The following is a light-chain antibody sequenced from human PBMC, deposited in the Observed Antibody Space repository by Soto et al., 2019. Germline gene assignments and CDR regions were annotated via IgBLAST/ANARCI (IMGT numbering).Light chain of an antibody. CDR1: QSVSSN. V-gene: IGKV3-15*01. CDR3: QQANSFPLT. CDR2: GAS. J-gene: IGKJ4*01. Sequence: EIVMTQSPATLSVSPGERATLSCGASQSVSSNLAWYQRKPGQAPRLLIYGASTRATGIPARFSGGGSGTEFTLTISSLQSEDFATYYCQQANSFPLTFGGGTKVDIK.